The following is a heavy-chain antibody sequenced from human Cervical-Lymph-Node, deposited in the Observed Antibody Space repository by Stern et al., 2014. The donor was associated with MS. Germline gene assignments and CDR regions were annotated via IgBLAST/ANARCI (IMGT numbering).Heavy chain of an antibody. CDR1: GFIFRNSG. CDR2: VWQDGINT. D-gene: IGHD2-15*01. CDR3: TRDPRGYCSGGSCYQGFFDY. V-gene: IGHV3-33*01. Sequence: VQLVESGGGVVQPGRSLRLSCAASGFIFRNSGMHWVRQAPGKGLEWVAVVWQDGINTYYADSVKGRFTISRDNSKNMVDLQMNSLRFEDTGIYYCTRDPRGYCSGGSCYQGFFDYWGRGTLVTVSS. J-gene: IGHJ4*02.